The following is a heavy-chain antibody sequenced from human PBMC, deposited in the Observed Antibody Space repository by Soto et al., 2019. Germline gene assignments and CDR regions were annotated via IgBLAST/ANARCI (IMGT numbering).Heavy chain of an antibody. J-gene: IGHJ6*02. CDR2: IYYSGST. Sequence: SETLSLTCTVSGGSISSSSYYWGWIRQPPGKGLEWIGSIYYSGSTYYNPSLKSRVTISVDTSKNQFSLKLSSVTAADTAVYYCAVTRAVPAARGDYYYYYGMDVWGQGTTVTVSS. V-gene: IGHV4-39*01. CDR3: AVTRAVPAARGDYYYYYGMDV. CDR1: GGSISSSSYY. D-gene: IGHD2-2*01.